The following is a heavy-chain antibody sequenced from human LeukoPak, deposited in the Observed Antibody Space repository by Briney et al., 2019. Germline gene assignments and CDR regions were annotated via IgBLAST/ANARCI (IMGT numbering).Heavy chain of an antibody. CDR1: GYSFTSYW. D-gene: IGHD1-14*01. CDR2: IDPADSYT. J-gene: IGHJ4*02. CDR3: ARQPTSGDCDS. Sequence: GESLKISCQGSGYSFTSYWICWVRQMPGRGLEWMGRIDPADSYTNYSPSFQGHVTMSADKSISTVYLQWSTLKASDTAMYYCARQPTSGDCDSWGQGTLVTVSS. V-gene: IGHV5-10-1*01.